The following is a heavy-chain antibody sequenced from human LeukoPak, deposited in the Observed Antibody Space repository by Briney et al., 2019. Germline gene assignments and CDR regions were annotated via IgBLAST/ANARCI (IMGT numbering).Heavy chain of an antibody. J-gene: IGHJ4*02. D-gene: IGHD1-26*01. CDR3: ARDQGGSHSY. CDR2: ISSLSGTR. Sequence: GGSLRLSCAASGFTFGSYSMNWVRQAPGKGLEWVSFISSLSGTREYADSVKGRFTISRDNAKNSLYLQMNSLRAEDTAVYYCARDQGGSHSYWGQGTLVTVSS. CDR1: GFTFGSYS. V-gene: IGHV3-48*01.